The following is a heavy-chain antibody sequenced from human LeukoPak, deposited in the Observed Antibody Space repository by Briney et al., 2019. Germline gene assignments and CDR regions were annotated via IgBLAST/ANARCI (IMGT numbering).Heavy chain of an antibody. CDR2: INSDGSST. CDR3: ARDRGQQYTAMVTGYWFDP. CDR1: GFTFSSYW. D-gene: IGHD5-18*01. Sequence: PGGSLGLSCAASGFTFSSYWMHWVRQAPGKGLVWVSRINSDGSSTSYADSVKGRFTISRDNAKNTLYLQMNSLRAEDTAVYYCARDRGQQYTAMVTGYWFDPWGQGTLVTVSS. V-gene: IGHV3-74*01. J-gene: IGHJ5*02.